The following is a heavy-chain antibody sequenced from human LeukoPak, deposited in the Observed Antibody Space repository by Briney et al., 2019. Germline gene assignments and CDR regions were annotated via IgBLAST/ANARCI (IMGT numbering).Heavy chain of an antibody. D-gene: IGHD6-19*01. CDR3: AKGGVTSGWPTPLDS. Sequence: GRPLRLSCEASGFTFSSFGMHWVRQAPGKGLEWVAVIWNDGSNKYYADSVKGRFTISRDNSRNTLYLQMNSLRDEDTAVYYCAKGGVTSGWPTPLDSWGQGTLVTVSS. J-gene: IGHJ4*02. CDR2: IWNDGSNK. V-gene: IGHV3-33*03. CDR1: GFTFSSFG.